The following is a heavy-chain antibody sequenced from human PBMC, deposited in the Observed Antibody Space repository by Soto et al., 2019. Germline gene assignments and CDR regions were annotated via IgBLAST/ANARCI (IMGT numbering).Heavy chain of an antibody. CDR2: ITASGKTT. CDR1: GFTFRSYA. D-gene: IGHD1-26*01. J-gene: IGHJ4*02. V-gene: IGHV3-23*01. CDR3: VKDSLVTVGAAVFDY. Sequence: EVQLLESGGGLVQPGGSLTLSCVASGFTFRSYAMTWVRQAPGKGLEWVSTITASGKTTYYADSVKGRFTISGDNSNNTLFLQMNSLRADDTALYYCVKDSLVTVGAAVFDYWGQGAQVTVSS.